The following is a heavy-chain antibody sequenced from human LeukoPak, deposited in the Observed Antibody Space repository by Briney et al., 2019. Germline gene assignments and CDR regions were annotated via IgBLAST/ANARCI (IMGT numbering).Heavy chain of an antibody. J-gene: IGHJ4*02. V-gene: IGHV3-11*06. CDR1: GFTFSDYF. CDR2: INGRGTYI. Sequence: GGSLRLSCAASGFTFSDYFMSWVRQAPGKGLEWLSYINGRGTYIDYAESLKGRITISRDNAQNSLYLQMNSLRVEDAAVYYCARSGREATEIDYWGQGTLVTVSS. CDR3: ARSGREATEIDY. D-gene: IGHD1-1*01.